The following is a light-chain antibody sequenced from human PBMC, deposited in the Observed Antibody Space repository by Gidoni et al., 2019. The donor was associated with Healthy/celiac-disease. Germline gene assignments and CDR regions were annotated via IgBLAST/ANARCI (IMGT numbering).Light chain of an antibody. CDR2: RNK. Sequence: QSVLTQPPSASGTPGQRVTISCSGSSSNIGSNYVYCYQQLPGTAPKLLIYRNKQRPPGVPDRFSGSKSGTSASLAISGLRSEDEADYYCAAWDDSLSGRVFGGGTKLTVL. J-gene: IGLJ3*02. V-gene: IGLV1-47*01. CDR3: AAWDDSLSGRV. CDR1: SSNIGSNY.